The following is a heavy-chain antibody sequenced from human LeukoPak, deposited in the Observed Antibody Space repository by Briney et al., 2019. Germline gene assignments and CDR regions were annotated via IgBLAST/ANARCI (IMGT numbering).Heavy chain of an antibody. D-gene: IGHD3-10*01. Sequence: PVGSLRLSCAASGFSFSTYSMHWVRPAPGKGLGWVSLIDTDGSSTPYADSVKGRFTISRDNAKNTLYLQMNSLRGEDTAVYYCARVGGSSDFDYWGKGTLVTVSS. CDR2: IDTDGSST. V-gene: IGHV3-74*01. CDR1: GFSFSTYS. J-gene: IGHJ4*02. CDR3: ARVGGSSDFDY.